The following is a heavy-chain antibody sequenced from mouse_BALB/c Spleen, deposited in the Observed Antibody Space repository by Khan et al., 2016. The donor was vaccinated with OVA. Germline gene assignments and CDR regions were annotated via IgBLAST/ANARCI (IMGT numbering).Heavy chain of an antibody. Sequence: QIQLVQSGPELKKPGETVKISCKASGYSFTNYGMNWVKQAPGKGLKWMGWINTNTGEPSYAEEFKGRFAFSLETSAGTAYLQINNLKNEDTASXCCAIRYRTAYPLYYYAMDYWGQGTSVTVSS. CDR1: GYSFTNYG. CDR3: AIRYRTAYPLYYYAMDY. CDR2: INTNTGEP. V-gene: IGHV9-3*02. D-gene: IGHD1-2*01. J-gene: IGHJ4*01.